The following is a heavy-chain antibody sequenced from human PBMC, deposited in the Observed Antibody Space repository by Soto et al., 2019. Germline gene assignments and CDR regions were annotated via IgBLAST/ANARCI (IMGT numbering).Heavy chain of an antibody. J-gene: IGHJ4*02. V-gene: IGHV3-30-3*01. D-gene: IGHD2-8*01. CDR3: ARDMYEWYFDY. CDR2: ISYDGSNK. Sequence: GSLRLSCAASGFTFSSYAMHWVRQAPGKGLEWVAVISYDGSNKYYADSVKGRFTISRDNSKNTLYLQMNSLRAEDTAVYYCARDMYEWYFDYWGQGTLVTVSS. CDR1: GFTFSSYA.